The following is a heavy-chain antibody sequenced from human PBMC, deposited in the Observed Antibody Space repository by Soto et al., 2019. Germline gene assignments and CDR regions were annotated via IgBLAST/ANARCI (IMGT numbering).Heavy chain of an antibody. Sequence: GESLKISCKGSGYSFTSYWISWVRQMPGKGLEWMGRIDPSDSCTNYSPSFQGHVTISADKSISTAYLQWSSLKASDTAMYYCARRGLVSGSYYGFDYWGQGTLVTVSS. V-gene: IGHV5-10-1*01. J-gene: IGHJ4*02. CDR2: IDPSDSCT. CDR1: GYSFTSYW. CDR3: ARRGLVSGSYYGFDY. D-gene: IGHD1-26*01.